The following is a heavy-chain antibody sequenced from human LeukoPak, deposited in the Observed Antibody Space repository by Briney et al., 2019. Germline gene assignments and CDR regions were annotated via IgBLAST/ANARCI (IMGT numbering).Heavy chain of an antibody. CDR1: GFTFSSYS. CDR3: ARDSYYYDSSGKTGYYMDV. Sequence: GGSLRLSCAASGFTFSSYSMNWVRQAPGKGLGWVSSISSSSSYIYYADSVKGRFTISRDNAKNSLYLQMNSLRAEDTAVYYCARDSYYYDSSGKTGYYMDVWGKGTTVTVSS. CDR2: ISSSSSYI. J-gene: IGHJ6*03. V-gene: IGHV3-21*01. D-gene: IGHD3-22*01.